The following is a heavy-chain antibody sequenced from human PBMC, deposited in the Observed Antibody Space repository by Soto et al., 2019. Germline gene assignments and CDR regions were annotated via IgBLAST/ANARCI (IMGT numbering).Heavy chain of an antibody. CDR2: IYYSGST. CDR3: ARGDCSGGSCYYNRIYWFDP. V-gene: IGHV4-61*01. J-gene: IGHJ5*02. Sequence: PSETLSLTCTVSGGSVSSGSYYWSWIRQPPGKGLEWIGYIYYSGSTNYNPSLKSRVTISVDTSKNQFSLKLSSVTAADTAVYYCARGDCSGGSCYYNRIYWFDPWGQGTLVTVSS. CDR1: GGSVSSGSYY. D-gene: IGHD2-15*01.